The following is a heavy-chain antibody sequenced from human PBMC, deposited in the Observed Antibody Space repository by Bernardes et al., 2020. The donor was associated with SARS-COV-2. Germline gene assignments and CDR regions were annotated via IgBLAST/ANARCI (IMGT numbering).Heavy chain of an antibody. CDR3: AAVLRDFWSGYSGSMDV. CDR1: GFTFTSSA. J-gene: IGHJ6*04. V-gene: IGHV1-58*02. Sequence: SVKVSCKASGFTFTSSAMQWVRQARGQRLEWIGWIVVGSCNTNYAQKFQERVTITRDMSTSTAYMGLSSLRSEDTAVYYCAAVLRDFWSGYSGSMDVWGKGTTVTVSS. D-gene: IGHD3-3*01. CDR2: IVVGSCNT.